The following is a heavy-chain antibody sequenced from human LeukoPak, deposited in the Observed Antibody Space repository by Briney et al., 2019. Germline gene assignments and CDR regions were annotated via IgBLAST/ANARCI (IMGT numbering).Heavy chain of an antibody. CDR1: GYSISSGYY. Sequence: SETLSLTCTVSGYSISSGYYWGWIRQPPGKGLEWIGSIYHSGSTYYNPSLKSRVTISVDTSKKQFSLKLSSVTAADTAVYYCARVGITIFGVDWYYFDYWGQGTLVTVSS. D-gene: IGHD3-3*01. J-gene: IGHJ4*02. CDR2: IYHSGST. V-gene: IGHV4-38-2*02. CDR3: ARVGITIFGVDWYYFDY.